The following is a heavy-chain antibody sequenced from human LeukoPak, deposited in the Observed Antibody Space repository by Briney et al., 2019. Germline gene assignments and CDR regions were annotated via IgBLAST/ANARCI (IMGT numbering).Heavy chain of an antibody. V-gene: IGHV3-23*01. CDR2: ISGSGDSR. CDR1: GFTFSSCA. J-gene: IGHJ6*02. D-gene: IGHD4-17*01. Sequence: VRSLRLSCAASGFTFSSCAISWVRQAPGKGLECVSLISGSGDSRYYADSVKGRFTISRDNAKNTLWLQMNSLRAEDTAVYYCAKGVTTVRIYYHGMDVWGQGTTVTVSS. CDR3: AKGVTTVRIYYHGMDV.